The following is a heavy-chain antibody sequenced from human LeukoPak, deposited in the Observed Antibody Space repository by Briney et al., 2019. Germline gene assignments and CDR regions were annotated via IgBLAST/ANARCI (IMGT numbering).Heavy chain of an antibody. CDR1: GDSISNYY. Sequence: SETLSLTCTVSGDSISNYYWSWIRQPPGKGLEWIGYIYYSGNTDYNPSLKSRVTISVDTSRNQFSLRLSSVTAADTAVYYCARVGDYALKDWGQGTLVTVSS. CDR2: IYYSGNT. D-gene: IGHD3-16*01. V-gene: IGHV4-59*01. CDR3: ARVGDYALKD. J-gene: IGHJ4*02.